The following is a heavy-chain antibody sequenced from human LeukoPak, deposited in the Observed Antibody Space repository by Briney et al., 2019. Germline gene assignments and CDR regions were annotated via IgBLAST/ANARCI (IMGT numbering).Heavy chain of an antibody. CDR3: ARENVEMATGNAFDI. V-gene: IGHV1-46*01. CDR2: INPSGGST. D-gene: IGHD5-24*01. J-gene: IGHJ3*02. Sequence: ASVKVSCKASGYTFTSYYMHWVRQAPGQGLEWMGIINPSGGSTSYAQKFQGRVTKTRDTSTSTVYMELSSLRSEDTAVYYCARENVEMATGNAFDIWGQGTMVTVSS. CDR1: GYTFTSYY.